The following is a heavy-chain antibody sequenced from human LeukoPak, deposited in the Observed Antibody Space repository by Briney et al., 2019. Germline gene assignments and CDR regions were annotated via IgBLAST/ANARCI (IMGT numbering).Heavy chain of an antibody. Sequence: SVKVSCKTSGYSFTSFGVSWVRQAPGQGLEWMGWISAYNGDTRSAPKFQGRVTMTTDTPTTTAYLDLRSLRSDDTAVYYCARTCPLLFCSSSFFDPWGRGTLVTVSS. CDR2: ISAYNGDT. V-gene: IGHV1-18*01. J-gene: IGHJ5*02. CDR1: GYSFTSFG. CDR3: ARTCPLLFCSSSFFDP. D-gene: IGHD2-2*01.